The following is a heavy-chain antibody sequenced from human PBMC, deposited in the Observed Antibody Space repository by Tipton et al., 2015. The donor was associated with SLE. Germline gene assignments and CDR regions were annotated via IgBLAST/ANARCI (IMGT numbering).Heavy chain of an antibody. Sequence: TLSLTCAVSGYSISSGYYWGWIRQPPGKGLEWIGEIDHSGSTNYNPSLKSRVTISVDTSKNQFSLKLSSVTAADTAVYYCARSELAYCSGGSCYSLGYWGQGTLVTVSS. CDR1: GYSISSGYY. J-gene: IGHJ4*02. D-gene: IGHD2-15*01. CDR3: ARSELAYCSGGSCYSLGY. CDR2: IDHSGST. V-gene: IGHV4-38-2*01.